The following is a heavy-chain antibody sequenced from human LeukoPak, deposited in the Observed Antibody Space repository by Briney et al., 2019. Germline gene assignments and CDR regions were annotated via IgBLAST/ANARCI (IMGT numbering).Heavy chain of an antibody. CDR3: ARVSESRTALVACHI. CDR2: MYHSGST. CDR1: AYPISSVYY. D-gene: IGHD6-13*01. J-gene: IGHJ3*02. Sequence: SETLSLACAVSAYPISSVYYWGWIRQPPGKGLEWIGSMYHSGSTYFNPSLKSRVTISVDTPKNQFSLTLSSVTAADTAVYFCARVSESRTALVACHIWGQGTMVIVSS. V-gene: IGHV4-38-2*01.